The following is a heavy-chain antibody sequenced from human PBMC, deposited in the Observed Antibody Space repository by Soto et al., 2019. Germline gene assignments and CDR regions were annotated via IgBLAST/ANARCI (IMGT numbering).Heavy chain of an antibody. CDR3: ARSLAGDYGYYYYGMDV. CDR2: MNPNSGNT. D-gene: IGHD4-17*01. CDR1: GYTFTSYD. Sequence: ASVKVSCKASGYTFTSYDINWVRQATGQGLEWMGWMNPNSGNTGYAQKFQGRVTMTRNTSISTAYMELSSLRSEDTAVYYCARSLAGDYGYYYYGMDVWGQGTTVTVSS. V-gene: IGHV1-8*01. J-gene: IGHJ6*02.